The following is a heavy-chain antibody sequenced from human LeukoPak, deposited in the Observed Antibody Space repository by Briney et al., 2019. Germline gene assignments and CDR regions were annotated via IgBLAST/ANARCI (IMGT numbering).Heavy chain of an antibody. J-gene: IGHJ4*02. D-gene: IGHD2-2*01. CDR3: ARARVAVVVPAAAFDY. V-gene: IGHV4-34*01. CDR2: INHSGST. CDR1: GGSFSGYY. Sequence: SETLSLTCAVYGGSFSGYYWSWIRQPPGKGLEWIGEINHSGSTNYNPSLKSRVTISVDTSKNQFSLKLSSVTAADTAVYYCARARVAVVVPAAAFDYWGQGTLVTVSS.